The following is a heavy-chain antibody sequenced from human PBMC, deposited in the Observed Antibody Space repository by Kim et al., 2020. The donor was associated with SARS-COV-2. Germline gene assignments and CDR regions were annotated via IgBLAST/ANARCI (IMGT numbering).Heavy chain of an antibody. CDR1: GGTFSSYA. D-gene: IGHD6-19*01. Sequence: SVKVSCKASGGTFSSYAISWVRQAPGQGLEWMGRIIPILGIANYAQKFQGRVTITADKSTSTAYMELSSLRSEDTAVYYCARRGDIAVAGTVPVYWGQGTLVTVSS. J-gene: IGHJ4*02. CDR2: IIPILGIA. CDR3: ARRGDIAVAGTVPVY. V-gene: IGHV1-69*04.